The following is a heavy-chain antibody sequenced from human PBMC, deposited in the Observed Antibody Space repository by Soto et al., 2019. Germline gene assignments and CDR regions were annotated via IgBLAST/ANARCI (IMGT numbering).Heavy chain of an antibody. CDR2: TYYRSKWYN. CDR3: ARGKYSWFDV. Sequence: SPTLSLTCAISGDSFSSNGVAWNWIRQSPSRGLEWLGRTYYRSKWYNDYAVSVKSRLTVNPDTSKNQFSLQLSSVTPEDTAVYDCARGKYSWFDVLYPETMV. V-gene: IGHV6-1*01. J-gene: IGHJ3*01. CDR1: GDSFSSNGVA. D-gene: IGHD2-15*01.